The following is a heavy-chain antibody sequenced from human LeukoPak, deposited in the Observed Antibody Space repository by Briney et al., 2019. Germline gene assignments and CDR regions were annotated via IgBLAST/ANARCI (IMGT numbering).Heavy chain of an antibody. CDR3: ARLGPDTSGFLFPFDY. CDR2: ISYDGSNK. J-gene: IGHJ4*02. V-gene: IGHV3-30*03. Sequence: PGRSLRLSCAASGFTFSSYGMHWVRQAPGKGLEWVAVISYDGSNKYYADSVKGRFTISRDNSKNTLYLQMNSLRSEDTAVYYCARLGPDTSGFLFPFDYWGQGTLVTVSS. CDR1: GFTFSSYG. D-gene: IGHD3-22*01.